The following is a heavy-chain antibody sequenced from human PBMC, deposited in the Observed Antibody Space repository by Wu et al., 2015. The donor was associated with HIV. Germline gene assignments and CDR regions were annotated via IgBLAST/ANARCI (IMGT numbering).Heavy chain of an antibody. CDR2: FIPIFGTA. Sequence: QVQLMQSGAEVKKPGSSVKVSCKASGATFISYTITWVRQAPGQGLEWMGGFIPIFGTANYAQKFQGRLTITADESTRTAFMDLSSLRSDDTAVYYCARPYSGYAYDVFDIWGQGTVVFVSS. CDR3: ARPYSGYAYDVFDI. D-gene: IGHD5-12*01. CDR1: GATFISYT. J-gene: IGHJ3*02. V-gene: IGHV1-69*12.